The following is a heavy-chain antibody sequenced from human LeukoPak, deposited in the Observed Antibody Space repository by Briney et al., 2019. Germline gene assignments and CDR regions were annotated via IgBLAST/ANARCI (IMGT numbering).Heavy chain of an antibody. CDR1: GGSFSGYY. CDR2: INHSGST. Sequence: PSETLSLACAVYGGSFSGYYWSWIRQPPGKGLEWIGEINHSGSTNYNPSLKSRATISVDTSKNQFSLKLSSVTAADTAVYYCARSLGYCSSTSCPNWFDPWGQGALVTVSS. J-gene: IGHJ5*02. D-gene: IGHD2-2*01. V-gene: IGHV4-34*01. CDR3: ARSLGYCSSTSCPNWFDP.